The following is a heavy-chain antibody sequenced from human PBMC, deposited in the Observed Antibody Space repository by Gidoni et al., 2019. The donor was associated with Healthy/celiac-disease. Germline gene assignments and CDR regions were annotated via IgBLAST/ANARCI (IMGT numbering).Heavy chain of an antibody. J-gene: IGHJ4*02. CDR3: ARFSGIAVATTKYYFDY. D-gene: IGHD6-19*01. V-gene: IGHV4-34*01. CDR2: INHSGNT. Sequence: QVQLQQWGAGLLKPSATLSLTCAVYGGSFSDYYWSWIRQPPGKGLEWIGEINHSGNTNYNPSLKSRVSISVDTSKNQFSLKLSSVTAADTAVYYCARFSGIAVATTKYYFDYWGQGTLVTVSS. CDR1: GGSFSDYY.